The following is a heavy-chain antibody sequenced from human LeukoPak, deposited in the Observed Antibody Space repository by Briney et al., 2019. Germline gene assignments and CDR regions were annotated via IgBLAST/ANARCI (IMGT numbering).Heavy chain of an antibody. D-gene: IGHD5-12*01. J-gene: IGHJ6*03. CDR3: ARDRGWGMDV. CDR1: GFTFFSYE. Sequence: GGSLRLSCAAAGFTFFSYEMKWVRQAPGKGREWVSYISSSGSTIYQADSVKGRFTISRDNANNSLELKMSRLRVEETSFYYCARDRGWGMDVWGKGTTVTISS. CDR2: ISSSGSTI. V-gene: IGHV3-48*03.